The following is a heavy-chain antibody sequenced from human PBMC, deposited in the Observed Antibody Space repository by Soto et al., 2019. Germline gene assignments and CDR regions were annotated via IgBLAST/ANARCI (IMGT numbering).Heavy chain of an antibody. Sequence: ASVKVSCKASGYTFASYGISWVRQAQGQGLEWMGWISAYNGNTNYAQKFQGRVTMTTDTFTRTAYMEVRSLRSDDTAVYYCAREGTCSSTSCPTYFSFGMDVWGQGTTVTVSS. J-gene: IGHJ6*02. D-gene: IGHD2-2*01. V-gene: IGHV1-18*01. CDR2: ISAYNGNT. CDR1: GYTFASYG. CDR3: AREGTCSSTSCPTYFSFGMDV.